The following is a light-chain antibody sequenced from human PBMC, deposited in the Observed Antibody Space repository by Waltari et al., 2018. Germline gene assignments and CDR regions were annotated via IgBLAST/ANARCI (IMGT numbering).Light chain of an antibody. Sequence: EIVLTQSPATLSLSPGERATLSCRASQSIRTYLAWYQHRPGQAPRLLIYDASNRATDIPARFSGSGSGTDFTLTISSLQPEDFAGYYCQERSNWPGGAFGGGTTVEI. CDR1: QSIRTY. CDR3: QERSNWPGGA. V-gene: IGKV3-11*01. CDR2: DAS. J-gene: IGKJ4*01.